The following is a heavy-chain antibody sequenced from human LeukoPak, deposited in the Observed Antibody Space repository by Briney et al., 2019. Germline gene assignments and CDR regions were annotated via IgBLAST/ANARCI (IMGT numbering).Heavy chain of an antibody. J-gene: IGHJ3*01. CDR3: ARALGVLSGVFDL. CDR2: IYTSGST. V-gene: IGHV4-4*07. CDR1: GGSISSYY. Sequence: PSETLSLTCTVSGGSISSYYWSWIRQPAGKGLEWIGRIYTSGSTNYNPSLKSRLTMSIDTSNKRFSLSLSSVTSADTAVYFCARALGVLSGVFDLWGQGAMVIVSS. D-gene: IGHD3-10*01.